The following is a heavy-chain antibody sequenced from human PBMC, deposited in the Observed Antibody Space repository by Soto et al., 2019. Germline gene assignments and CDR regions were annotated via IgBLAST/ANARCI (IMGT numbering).Heavy chain of an antibody. V-gene: IGHV1-69*13. CDR2: IIPLFGTA. CDR3: XXXXXXXXXXXXXXXY. Sequence: VKVSCKTSGGTFSTYAIYWVRQAPGQGLEWMGAIIPLFGTADYAQKFQGRVTITADESTSTAYMELSSLRSEDTAVYYCXXXXXXXXXXXXXXXY. CDR1: GGTFSTYA. J-gene: IGHJ4*01.